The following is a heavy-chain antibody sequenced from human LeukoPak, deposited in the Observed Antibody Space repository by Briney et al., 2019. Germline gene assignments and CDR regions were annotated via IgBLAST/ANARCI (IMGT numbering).Heavy chain of an antibody. J-gene: IGHJ5*01. CDR2: IYYSGST. V-gene: IGHV4-38-2*02. CDR1: GSSINTPYY. CDR3: SRVITMFEGFDS. D-gene: IGHD3-10*02. Sequence: PSETLSLTCTISGSSINTPYYWGWIRQPPGKWLEWIGSIYYSGSTSYTPSLKSRYTISVDTSKNHFSLELSPVTAADAAVYYCSRVITMFEGFDSWGEGTLVTVSS.